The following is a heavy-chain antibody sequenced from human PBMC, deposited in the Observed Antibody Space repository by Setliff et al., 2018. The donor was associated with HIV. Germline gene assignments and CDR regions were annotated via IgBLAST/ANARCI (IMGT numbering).Heavy chain of an antibody. Sequence: SGGSLRLSCAASGFLFHTYWMSWVRQAPGKGLEWVANIKEDGSEKYYVDSVKGRFTISRDNAKNSLYLQMNSLRAEDTAVYYCATRFSNSWAFDYWGQGTLVTVSS. CDR1: GFLFHTYW. V-gene: IGHV3-7*02. D-gene: IGHD2-2*01. CDR2: IKEDGSEK. CDR3: ATRFSNSWAFDY. J-gene: IGHJ4*02.